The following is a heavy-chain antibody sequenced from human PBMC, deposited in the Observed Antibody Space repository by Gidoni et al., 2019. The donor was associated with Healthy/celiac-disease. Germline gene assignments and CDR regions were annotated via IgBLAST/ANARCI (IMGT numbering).Heavy chain of an antibody. CDR1: GFAFSSYA. CDR2: ISGSGGST. J-gene: IGHJ4*02. D-gene: IGHD6-19*01. CDR3: AKGGSVAVAGPVYY. Sequence: EVQLLESGGGLVQPGGSLRLACAASGFAFSSYALSWVRQAPGKGLEWVSAISGSGGSTYYADSVKGRFTISRDNSKNTLYLQMNSLRAEDTAVYYCAKGGSVAVAGPVYYWGQGTLVTVSS. V-gene: IGHV3-23*01.